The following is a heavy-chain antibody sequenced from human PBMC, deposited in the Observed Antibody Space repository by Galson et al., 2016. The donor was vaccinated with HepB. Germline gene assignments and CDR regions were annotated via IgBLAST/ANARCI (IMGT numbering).Heavy chain of an antibody. J-gene: IGHJ6*02. D-gene: IGHD2-15*01. CDR1: GGSISSPDHY. CDR2: IYHIGST. Sequence: SETLSLTCTVSGGSISSPDHYWGWIRQPPGKGLEWIADIYHIGSTQYNPSLKSRVTISVETSKNQFSLKLTSVTAADTAVYYGVSLHCRSGSCYSGLAMDVWGQGATVTVSS. V-gene: IGHV4-39*01. CDR3: VSLHCRSGSCYSGLAMDV.